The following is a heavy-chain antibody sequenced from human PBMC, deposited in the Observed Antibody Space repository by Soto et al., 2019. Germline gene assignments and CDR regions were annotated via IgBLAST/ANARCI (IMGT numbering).Heavy chain of an antibody. Sequence: SETLSLTCTVSGGSISSYYWSWIRQPPGKGLEWIGYIYYSGSTNYNPSLKSRVTISVDTSKNQFSLKLSSVTAADTAVYYCARQSAYYDFWSGSPGIADYYYYMDVWGKGTTVTAP. V-gene: IGHV4-59*08. D-gene: IGHD3-3*01. CDR2: IYYSGST. CDR1: GGSISSYY. CDR3: ARQSAYYDFWSGSPGIADYYYYMDV. J-gene: IGHJ6*03.